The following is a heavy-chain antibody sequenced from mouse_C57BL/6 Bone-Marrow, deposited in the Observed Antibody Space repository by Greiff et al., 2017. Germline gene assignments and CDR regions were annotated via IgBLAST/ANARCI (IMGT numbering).Heavy chain of an antibody. CDR3: ARDYDYDGGGY. J-gene: IGHJ2*01. Sequence: VQLQQPGAELVMPGASVKLSCKASGYTFTSYWMHWVKQRPGLGLEWIGEIDPSDSYTNYNQKFKGKSTLTVDKSSITAYMQLSSLTSEDSAVYYCARDYDYDGGGYWGQGTTLTVSS. CDR1: GYTFTSYW. D-gene: IGHD2-4*01. CDR2: IDPSDSYT. V-gene: IGHV1-69*01.